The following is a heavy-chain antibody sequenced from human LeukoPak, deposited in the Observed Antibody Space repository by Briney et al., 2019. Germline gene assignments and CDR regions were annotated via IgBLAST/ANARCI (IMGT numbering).Heavy chain of an antibody. Sequence: GGSLRLSCAASGFTFSSYEMNWVRQAPGKGLEWVSYIGSSGSTIYYADSVKGRFTISRDNAKNSLYLQMNSLRAEDTAVYYCARADYYDSSGYSYWGQGTLVTVSS. D-gene: IGHD3-22*01. V-gene: IGHV3-48*03. CDR1: GFTFSSYE. J-gene: IGHJ4*02. CDR3: ARADYYDSSGYSY. CDR2: IGSSGSTI.